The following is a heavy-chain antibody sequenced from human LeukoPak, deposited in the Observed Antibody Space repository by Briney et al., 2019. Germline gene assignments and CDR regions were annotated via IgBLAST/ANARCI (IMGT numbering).Heavy chain of an antibody. D-gene: IGHD3-16*01. CDR2: ISNSGGNT. CDR3: AKRGVVA. J-gene: IGHJ4*02. V-gene: IGHV3-23*01. CDR1: GFTFSSFA. Sequence: PGGSLRLSCAVSGFTFSSFAMTWVRQAPGKGLEWVSTISNSGGNTYYADSVKGRFTISRDNSKNTLYLQMNTLRAEDTAVYYCAKRGVVAGGQGTLVTVSS.